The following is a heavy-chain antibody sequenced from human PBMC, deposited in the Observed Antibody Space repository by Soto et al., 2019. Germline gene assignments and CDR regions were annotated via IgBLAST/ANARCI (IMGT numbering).Heavy chain of an antibody. V-gene: IGHV3-21*01. D-gene: IGHD1-26*01. CDR2: ISSSSSDI. CDR3: ARVLGGSYYYFDY. Sequence: GGSLRLSCAASGFTFSSYSMNWVRQAPGKGLEWVSSISSSSSDIYYADSVKGRFTISRDNAKNSLYLQMNSLRAEDTAVYYCARVLGGSYYYFDYWGQGTLVTVSS. CDR1: GFTFSSYS. J-gene: IGHJ4*02.